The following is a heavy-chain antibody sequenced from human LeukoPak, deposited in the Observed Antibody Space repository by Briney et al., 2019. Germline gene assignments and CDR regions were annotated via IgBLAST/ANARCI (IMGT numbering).Heavy chain of an antibody. Sequence: GGSLRLSCAASGFTFSSYSMNWVRQAPGKGLEWVSYISSSSSTIYYADSVKGRFTISRDNAENSLYLQMNSLRAEDTAVYYCARSSSRPLVYMDVWGKGTTVTVSS. J-gene: IGHJ6*03. V-gene: IGHV3-48*01. CDR3: ARSSSRPLVYMDV. D-gene: IGHD6-6*01. CDR2: ISSSSSTI. CDR1: GFTFSSYS.